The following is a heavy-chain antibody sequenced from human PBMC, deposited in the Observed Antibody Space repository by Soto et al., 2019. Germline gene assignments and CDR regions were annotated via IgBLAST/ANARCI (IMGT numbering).Heavy chain of an antibody. CDR1: GFTFSSYA. V-gene: IGHV3-23*01. CDR2: ISGSGGST. D-gene: IGHD6-13*01. J-gene: IGHJ6*02. CDR3: AKDFYIAAAGMYYGMDV. Sequence: EVQLLESGGGLVQPGGSLRLSCAASGFTFSSYAMSWVRQAPGKGLERVSAISGSGGSTYYADSVKGRFTISRDNSKNTLYLQMNSLRAEDTAVYYCAKDFYIAAAGMYYGMDVWGQGTTVTVSS.